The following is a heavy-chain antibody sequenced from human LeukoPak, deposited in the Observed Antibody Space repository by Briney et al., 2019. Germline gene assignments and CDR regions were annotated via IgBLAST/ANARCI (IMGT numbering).Heavy chain of an antibody. J-gene: IGHJ5*02. D-gene: IGHD6-6*01. CDR2: IGGSDSRT. CDR1: GFPFRSYA. Sequence: PGGSLTLSCAASGFPFRSYAMSWVRQAPGKGLEWVSGIGGSDSRTYYADSVRGRFTISRDSSKNTLHLQMSSLRAEDTAVYFCAKDTSSSPFNWFDPWGQGTLVTVSS. V-gene: IGHV3-23*01. CDR3: AKDTSSSPFNWFDP.